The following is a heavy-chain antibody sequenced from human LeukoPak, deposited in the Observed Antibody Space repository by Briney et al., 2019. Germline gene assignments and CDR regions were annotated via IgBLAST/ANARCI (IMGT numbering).Heavy chain of an antibody. CDR2: IKQDGSKK. Sequence: GGSLRLSCVASGFPFSSYWMTWVRQAPGKGLEWVANIKQDGSKKSYVDSVKGRFTISRDNAKNSLYLQMNSLRAEDTAVYYCARFRTWGDKAFDYWGQGTLVTVSS. V-gene: IGHV3-7*01. CDR3: ARFRTWGDKAFDY. D-gene: IGHD2-21*02. CDR1: GFPFSSYW. J-gene: IGHJ4*02.